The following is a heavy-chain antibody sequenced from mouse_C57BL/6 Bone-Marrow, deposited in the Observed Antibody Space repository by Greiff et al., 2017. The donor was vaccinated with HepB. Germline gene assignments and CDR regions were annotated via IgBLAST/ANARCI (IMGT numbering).Heavy chain of an antibody. CDR1: GYTFTNYW. CDR2: IYPGGGYT. V-gene: IGHV1-63*01. J-gene: IGHJ3*01. CDR3: ARSSYYSNFWFAY. Sequence: QVQLQQSGAELVRPGTSVKMSCKASGYTFTNYWIGWAKQRPGHGLEWIGDIYPGGGYTNYNEKFKGKATLTADKSSSTAYMQFSSLTSEDSAIYYCARSSYYSNFWFAYWGQGTLVTVSA. D-gene: IGHD2-5*01.